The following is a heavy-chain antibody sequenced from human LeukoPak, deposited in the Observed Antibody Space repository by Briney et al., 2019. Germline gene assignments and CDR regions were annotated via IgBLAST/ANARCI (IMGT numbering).Heavy chain of an antibody. CDR2: IIPILGIA. D-gene: IGHD1-26*01. CDR1: GGTFSSYA. Sequence: ASVKVSRKASGGTFSSYAISWVRQAPGQGLEWTGRIIPILGIANYAQKFQGRVTVTADKSTSTAYMELSSLRSEDTAVYYCARVVSGSLDYWGQGTLVTVSS. J-gene: IGHJ4*02. CDR3: ARVVSGSLDY. V-gene: IGHV1-69*04.